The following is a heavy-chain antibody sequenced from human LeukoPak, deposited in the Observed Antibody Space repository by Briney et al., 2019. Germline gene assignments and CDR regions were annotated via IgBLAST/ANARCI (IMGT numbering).Heavy chain of an antibody. V-gene: IGHV3-30*04. CDR3: ARDMYYDILTGYYKGYYYYGMDV. D-gene: IGHD3-9*01. Sequence: GGSLRLSCAASGFTFSSYAMHWVRQAPGKGLEGVAVISYDGSNKYYADSVKGRFTSSRDNSKNTLYLQMNSLRAEDTAVYYCARDMYYDILTGYYKGYYYYGMDVWGKGTTVTVSS. CDR2: ISYDGSNK. CDR1: GFTFSSYA. J-gene: IGHJ6*04.